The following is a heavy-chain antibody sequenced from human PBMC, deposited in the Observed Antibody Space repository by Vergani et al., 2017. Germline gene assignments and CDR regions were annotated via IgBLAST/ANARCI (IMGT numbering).Heavy chain of an antibody. Sequence: EVQLVESGGGLVKPGGSLRLSCAASGFTFSSYSMNWVRQAPGKGLEWVSSISSSSSYIYYADSVKGRFTISRDNAKNSLYLQMNSLRAEDTAVYYCARSKSELRFLEGYMDVGGKGTTVTVSS. CDR3: ARSKSELRFLEGYMDV. CDR2: ISSSSSYI. V-gene: IGHV3-21*01. D-gene: IGHD3-3*01. J-gene: IGHJ6*03. CDR1: GFTFSSYS.